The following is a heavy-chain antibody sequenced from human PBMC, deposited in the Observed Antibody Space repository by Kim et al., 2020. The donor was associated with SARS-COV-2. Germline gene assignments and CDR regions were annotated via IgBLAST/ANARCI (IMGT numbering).Heavy chain of an antibody. J-gene: IGHJ4*01. V-gene: IGHV3-74*01. CDR1: GFTFTTYW. D-gene: IGHD6-13*01. Sequence: GGSLRLSCAASGFTFTTYWMLWVRQAPGKGLVWVSHVDGDGTRTTYADSVKGRFTVSRDNAKNTLYLQMNGLSAEDTAVYYCTRGCAAGTFDYWGHGTLVTVSS. CDR3: TRGCAAGTFDY. CDR2: VDGDGTRT.